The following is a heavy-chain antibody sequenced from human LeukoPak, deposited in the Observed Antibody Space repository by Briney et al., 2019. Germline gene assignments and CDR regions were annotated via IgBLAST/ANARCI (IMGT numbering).Heavy chain of an antibody. V-gene: IGHV3-21*01. J-gene: IGHJ4*02. CDR2: ISSTSTYI. D-gene: IGHD3-22*01. CDR1: GFTFSSYS. CDR3: ARDGAVGTYYYDSSGYYFDY. Sequence: GGSLRLSCAASGFTFSSYSINWVRQAPGRGLEWVSSISSTSTYIYYADSVKGRFTISRDNAKNSLYLQMNSLRAEDTAVYYCARDGAVGTYYYDSSGYYFDYWGQGTLVTVSS.